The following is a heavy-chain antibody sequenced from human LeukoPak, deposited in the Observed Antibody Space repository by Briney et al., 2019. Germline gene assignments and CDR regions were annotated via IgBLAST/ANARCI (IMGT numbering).Heavy chain of an antibody. J-gene: IGHJ5*02. V-gene: IGHV4-34*01. D-gene: IGHD3-16*01. CDR2: VNHTGST. Sequence: PSETLSLTCGVYVGSFSGYSWSWVRQPSGKGLEWIGEVNHTGSTDYNQSLKSRVTISLDTSENNFSLKLSSVTAADTAVYYWARGVWSYEYVPFDPWGQGTLVTVSS. CDR3: ARGVWSYEYVPFDP. CDR1: VGSFSGYS.